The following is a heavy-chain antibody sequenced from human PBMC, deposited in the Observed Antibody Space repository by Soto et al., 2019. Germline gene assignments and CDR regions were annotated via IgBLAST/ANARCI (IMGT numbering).Heavy chain of an antibody. CDR3: TTDSLKVIIVVVAALFNWGNAFDI. J-gene: IGHJ3*02. Sequence: EVQLVESGGGLVKPGGSLRLSCAASGFTFSNAWMSWVRQAPGKGLEWVGRIKRKTDGGTTDYAAPVKGIFTISREDSKNTMYLQMNSLKTEDTAVYYCTTDSLKVIIVVVAALFNWGNAFDIWGQGTMVTVSS. D-gene: IGHD2-15*01. V-gene: IGHV3-15*01. CDR2: IKRKTDGGTT. CDR1: GFTFSNAW.